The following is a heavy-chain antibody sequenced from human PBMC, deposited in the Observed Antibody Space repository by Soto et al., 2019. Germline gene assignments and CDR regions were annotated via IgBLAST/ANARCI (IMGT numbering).Heavy chain of an antibody. V-gene: IGHV1-18*01. CDR2: MNPYNGNT. J-gene: IGHJ4*02. CDR3: ARGHFDFWSGYPIEY. D-gene: IGHD3-3*01. CDR1: GYTFTTYD. Sequence: ASVKVSCKASGYTFTTYDINWVRQAPGQGLEWMGWMNPYNGNTNYAQKFHDRVTMTTHTSTNTASMELRSLKSDDTAVYYCARGHFDFWSGYPIEYWGQGTSVTVSS.